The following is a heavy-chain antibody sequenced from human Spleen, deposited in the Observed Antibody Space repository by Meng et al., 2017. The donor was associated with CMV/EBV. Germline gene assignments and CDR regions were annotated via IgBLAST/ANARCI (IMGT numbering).Heavy chain of an antibody. J-gene: IGHJ4*02. V-gene: IGHV4-39*07. CDR1: GGSISSSSYY. Sequence: SETLSLTCTVSGGSISSSSYYWGWIRQPPGKGLEWIGSIYYSGSTYYNPSLKSRVTISVDTSKNQFSLKLSSVTAADTAVYYCARPRYTTSSPFDDWGQGTLVTVSS. CDR2: IYYSGST. D-gene: IGHD6-6*01. CDR3: ARPRYTTSSPFDD.